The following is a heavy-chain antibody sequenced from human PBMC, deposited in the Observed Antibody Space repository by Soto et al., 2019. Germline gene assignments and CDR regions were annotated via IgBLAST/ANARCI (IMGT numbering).Heavy chain of an antibody. Sequence: ASVKVSCKASGYTFTSYYMHWVRQAPGQGLEWMGWISAYNGNTNYAQKLQGRVTMTTDTSTSTAYMELRSLRSDDTAVYYCARGIGGYDPLDYWGQGTLVTVSS. V-gene: IGHV1-18*04. D-gene: IGHD5-12*01. CDR2: ISAYNGNT. CDR1: GYTFTSYY. J-gene: IGHJ4*02. CDR3: ARGIGGYDPLDY.